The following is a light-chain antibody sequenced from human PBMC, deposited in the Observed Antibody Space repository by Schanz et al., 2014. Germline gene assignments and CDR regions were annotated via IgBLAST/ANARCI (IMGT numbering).Light chain of an antibody. V-gene: IGKV3-15*01. CDR3: QLYGSSPL. J-gene: IGKJ1*01. Sequence: EIVMTQSPATLSLSPGEGATLSCRASQGLGSLLAWYQQKPGQAPRLLIYAASSRATGTPARFSGGGSGTEFTLTISSLQSEDFAVYYCQLYGSSPLFGQGTKVEIK. CDR2: AAS. CDR1: QGLGSL.